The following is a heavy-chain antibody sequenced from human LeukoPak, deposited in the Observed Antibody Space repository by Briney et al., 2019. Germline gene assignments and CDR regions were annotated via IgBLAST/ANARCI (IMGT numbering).Heavy chain of an antibody. D-gene: IGHD3-22*01. V-gene: IGHV3-20*04. CDR2: INWNGGNT. CDR3: ARGGGSGYYYAAFDI. J-gene: IGHJ3*02. CDR1: GFTFDDYG. Sequence: GGSLRLSCAASGFTFDDYGMSWVRQAPGKGLDGVSGINWNGGNTVFADSVKGRFTISRDNAKNSLYLQMNSLRAEDTALYYCARGGGSGYYYAAFDIWGQGTMVTVSS.